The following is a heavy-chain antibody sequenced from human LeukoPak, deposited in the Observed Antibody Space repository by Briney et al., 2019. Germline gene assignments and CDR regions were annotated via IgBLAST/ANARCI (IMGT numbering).Heavy chain of an antibody. J-gene: IGHJ4*02. D-gene: IGHD3-16*02. CDR3: AKGGPYDYVWGSYRSIPGAVFHY. CDR2: IYSNDNT. V-gene: IGHV3-66*03. Sequence: GGSPRLSCAASGFIVSSNYMTWVRQAPGKGLEWVSVIYSNDNTDYSDSVKGRFIISRDNSKNTLYLQMNSLGAEDTAVYYCAKGGPYDYVWGSYRSIPGAVFHYWGQGTLVTVSS. CDR1: GFIVSSNY.